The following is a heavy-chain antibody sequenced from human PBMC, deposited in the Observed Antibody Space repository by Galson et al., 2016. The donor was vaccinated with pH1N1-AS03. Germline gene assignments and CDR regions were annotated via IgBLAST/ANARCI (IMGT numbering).Heavy chain of an antibody. D-gene: IGHD3-16*02. CDR1: GFTFSTYW. CDR3: AKTTFGGVIVSGKMSLDY. CDR2: ISHNGDTK. J-gene: IGHJ4*02. V-gene: IGHV3-30*18. Sequence: SLRLSCAVSGFTFSTYWMSWVRQAPGKGLEWVALISHNGDTKFYEDSVKGRFTISRDNSKSTVYLQLNSLRAEDTAVYYCAKTTFGGVIVSGKMSLDYWGQGTLVTVSS.